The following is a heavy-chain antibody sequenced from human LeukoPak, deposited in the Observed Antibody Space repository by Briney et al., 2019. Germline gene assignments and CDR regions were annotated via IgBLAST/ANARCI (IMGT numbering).Heavy chain of an antibody. CDR3: ARDQRGTYYYDSSGYYPGAFDI. J-gene: IGHJ3*02. CDR1: GYTFTGYY. CDR2: INPSSGGT. V-gene: IGHV1-2*02. D-gene: IGHD3-22*01. Sequence: ASVKVSCKASGYTFTGYYMHWVRQAPGQGLEWMGWINPSSGGTNYAKKFQGRVTMTRDTSISTAYMELSRLRSDDTAVYYCARDQRGTYYYDSSGYYPGAFDIWGQGTMVTVSS.